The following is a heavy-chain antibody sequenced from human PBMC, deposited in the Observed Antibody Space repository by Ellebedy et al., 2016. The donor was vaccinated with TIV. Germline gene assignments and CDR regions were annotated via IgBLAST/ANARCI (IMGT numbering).Heavy chain of an antibody. CDR2: VHYSGST. D-gene: IGHD5-24*01. CDR3: AREGTDGYNYFDY. J-gene: IGHJ4*02. CDR1: GGSVSRGDYY. Sequence: MPSETLSLTCTVSGGSVSRGDYYWNSIWQPPGKGLVWIAYVHYSGSTNYNPSLESRVTISVDTSKNQVSLKLTSVTAADTAVYYCAREGTDGYNYFDYWGRGTLVTVSS. V-gene: IGHV4-61*08.